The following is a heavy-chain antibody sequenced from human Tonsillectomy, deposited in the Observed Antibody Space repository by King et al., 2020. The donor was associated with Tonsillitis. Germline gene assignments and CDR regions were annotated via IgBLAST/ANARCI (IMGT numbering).Heavy chain of an antibody. Sequence: VQLVESGGGLVKPGGSLRLSCAASGFTFSSYSMNWVRQAPGKGLEWVSSISSSSSYIYYADSVKGRFTISRDNAKNSLYLQMNSLRAEDTAVYYCARGPAFRLPSHRLSLYYFDYWGQRTLVTVS. CDR2: ISSSSSYI. J-gene: IGHJ4*02. CDR1: GFTFSSYS. D-gene: IGHD1-14*01. V-gene: IGHV3-21*01. CDR3: ARGPAFRLPSHRLSLYYFDY.